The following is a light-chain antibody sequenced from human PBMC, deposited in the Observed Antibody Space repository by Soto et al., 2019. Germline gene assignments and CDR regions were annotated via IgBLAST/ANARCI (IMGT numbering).Light chain of an antibody. CDR1: SSDVGGYNY. J-gene: IGLJ2*01. CDR3: SSFTGSSTVI. V-gene: IGLV2-14*01. CDR2: EVT. Sequence: QSALTQPASMSGSPGQSITISCTGTSSDVGGYNYVSWYQQYPGKAPRLMIYEVTNRPSGVSNRFSGSKSGNTASLTISGLQAEDEADYYCSSFTGSSTVIFGGGTKLTVL.